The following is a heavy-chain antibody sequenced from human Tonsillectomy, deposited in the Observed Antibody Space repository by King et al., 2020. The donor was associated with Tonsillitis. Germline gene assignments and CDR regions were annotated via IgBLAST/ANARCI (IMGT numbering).Heavy chain of an antibody. CDR3: AKYLYRSSSVADY. CDR2: IWHDGSSS. CDR1: GFTFSRYA. Sequence: QLVESGGGVVQPGRSLRLSCAASGFTFSRYAMHWVRQAPGKGLEGVAVIWHDGSSSYYADSVKGRFTISRDNSQNTLFLQMNGLRAEDSAVYYCAKYLYRSSSVADYWGQGTLVTVSS. V-gene: IGHV3-33*06. D-gene: IGHD6-6*01. J-gene: IGHJ4*02.